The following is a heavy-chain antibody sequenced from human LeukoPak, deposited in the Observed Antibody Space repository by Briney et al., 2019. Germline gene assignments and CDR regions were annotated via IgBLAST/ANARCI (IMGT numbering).Heavy chain of an antibody. CDR2: ISGSGGST. J-gene: IGHJ4*02. Sequence: GGSLRLSCAASGFTFSSYAMRWVRQPPGKGLEWVSAISGSGGSTYYADSVKGRFTISRDNSKNTLYLQMNSLRAEDTAVYYCARGRGYSGYDYSDYWGQGTLVTVSS. V-gene: IGHV3-23*01. D-gene: IGHD5-12*01. CDR3: ARGRGYSGYDYSDY. CDR1: GFTFSSYA.